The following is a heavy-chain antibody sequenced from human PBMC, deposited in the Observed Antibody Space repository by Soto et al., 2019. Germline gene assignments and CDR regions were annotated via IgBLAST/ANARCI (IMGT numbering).Heavy chain of an antibody. J-gene: IGHJ4*02. D-gene: IGHD2-15*01. CDR3: ARRYAPRYSSGNNQFDL. V-gene: IGHV4-39*01. CDR1: GVSIFSHSYC. Sequence: SETLSLTCTVSGVSIFSHSYCWGWIRQAPGKGLEWIATINHSGSTYHNPSLKSRVTMSVDTSKNQFSLNLSSVTAADTAVYYCARRYAPRYSSGNNQFDLWGQGTLVTVSS. CDR2: INHSGST.